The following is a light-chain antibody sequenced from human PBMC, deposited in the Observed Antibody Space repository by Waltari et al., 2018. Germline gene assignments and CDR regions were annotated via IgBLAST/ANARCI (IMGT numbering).Light chain of an antibody. CDR1: TSNIGQNY. V-gene: IGLV1-47*01. CDR3: AVWDDSLSGVV. Sequence: QSVMTQPHSSSGTPGQRVAIYCSGSTSNIGQNYVAWYQQLPGTAPKLLIFRNNQRPSVVPDRFSASKSGTSASLAISGLRSEDEADYYCAVWDDSLSGVVFGGGTKLTVL. J-gene: IGLJ3*02. CDR2: RNN.